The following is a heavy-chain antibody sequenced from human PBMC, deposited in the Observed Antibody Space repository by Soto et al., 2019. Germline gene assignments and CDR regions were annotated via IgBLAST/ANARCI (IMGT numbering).Heavy chain of an antibody. CDR1: GFMFNDYE. V-gene: IGHV3-48*03. CDR2: ISEGGTTT. J-gene: IGHJ4*02. CDR3: VRDARGGGHLLWDC. D-gene: IGHD2-2*01. Sequence: EVQLVESGGGLAQSGGSVRLSCAASGFMFNDYEMNWVRQAPGKGLEWVAYISEGGTTTHYTDSVKGRFTISRDNAKESLYLQINSLAPEDTATDPCVRDARGGGHLLWDCLGQGVVVSVSS.